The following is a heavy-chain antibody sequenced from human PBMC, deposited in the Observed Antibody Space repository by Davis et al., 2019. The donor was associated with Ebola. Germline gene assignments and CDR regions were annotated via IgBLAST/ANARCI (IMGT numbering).Heavy chain of an antibody. CDR1: GFTFSRYW. CDR2: IKQDGSEK. V-gene: IGHV3-7*01. J-gene: IGHJ4*02. D-gene: IGHD2-21*02. Sequence: GESLKTSCAASGFTFSRYWMSRVRQAPGKGLEWVANIKQDGSEKYYADSVKGRFTISRDNSKNTLYLQMNSLRAEDTAVYYCVASVTAMGDYWGQGTLVTVS. CDR3: VASVTAMGDY.